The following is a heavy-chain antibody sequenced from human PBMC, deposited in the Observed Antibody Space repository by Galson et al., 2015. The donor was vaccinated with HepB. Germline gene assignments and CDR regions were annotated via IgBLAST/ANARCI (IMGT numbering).Heavy chain of an antibody. D-gene: IGHD2-21*02. J-gene: IGHJ4*02. CDR2: IWYDGSNK. CDR3: AGKRRPYCGGDCYLDY. V-gene: IGHV3-33*08. CDR1: GFTFSSYG. Sequence: SLRLSCAASGFTFSSYGMHWVRQAPGKGLEWVAVIWYDGSNKYYADSVKGRFTISRDNSKNTLYLQMNSLRAEDTAVYYCAGKRRPYCGGDCYLDYWGQGTLVTVSS.